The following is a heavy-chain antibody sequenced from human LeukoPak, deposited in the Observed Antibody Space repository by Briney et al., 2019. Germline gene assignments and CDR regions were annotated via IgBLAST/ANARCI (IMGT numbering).Heavy chain of an antibody. J-gene: IGHJ4*02. D-gene: IGHD1-26*01. CDR1: GGSISSYY. CDR2: IYYSGST. Sequence: SETLSLTCTVSGGSISSYYWSWIRQPPGKGLEWIGYIYYSGSTYYNPSLKSRVTISVDTSKNQFSLKLSSVTAADTAVYYCAREGRWELLRSFDYWGQGTLVTVSS. CDR3: AREGRWELLRSFDY. V-gene: IGHV4-59*12.